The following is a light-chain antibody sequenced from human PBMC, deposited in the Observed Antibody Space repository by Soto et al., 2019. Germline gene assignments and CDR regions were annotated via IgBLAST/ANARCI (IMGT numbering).Light chain of an antibody. J-gene: IGLJ1*01. CDR1: SIDISDYNY. CDR2: EVS. Sequence: SVLTQPPSASGSPGQSVTISCTGTSIDISDYNYVSWYRQHPGKAPKLMIYEVSKRPSGVPDRFSGSKSGNTASLTVSGLQAEDEADYYCSSYTGSSNFYVFGTGTKVTVL. CDR3: SSYTGSSNFYV. V-gene: IGLV2-8*01.